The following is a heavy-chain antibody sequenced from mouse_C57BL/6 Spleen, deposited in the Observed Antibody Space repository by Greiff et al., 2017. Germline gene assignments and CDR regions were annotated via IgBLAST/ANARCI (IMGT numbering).Heavy chain of an antibody. J-gene: IGHJ3*01. V-gene: IGHV5-9*01. CDR2: ISGGGGNT. CDR1: GFTFSSYT. CDR3: ARLGPPDVWISY. Sequence: EVQVVESGGGLVKPGGSLKLSCAASGFTFSSYTMSWVRQTPEKRLEWVATISGGGGNTYYPASVKGRFTISRDNAKNTLYLQMSSLRSEDTALYYCARLGPPDVWISYWGQGTLVTVSA.